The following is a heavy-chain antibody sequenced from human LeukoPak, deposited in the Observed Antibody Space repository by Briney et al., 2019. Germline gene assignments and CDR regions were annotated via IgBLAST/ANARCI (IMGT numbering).Heavy chain of an antibody. CDR1: GITFGNNW. Sequence: GGSLRLSCAAAGITFGNNWMHWVRHGPGKGLVWISRINSDGGGAIYADSVKGRFTVSRDNAKNTLYLQMNSLRAEDTAVYYCARDVPHNWFDTWGQGTLVTVSS. V-gene: IGHV3-74*01. J-gene: IGHJ5*02. CDR3: ARDVPHNWFDT. CDR2: INSDGGGA.